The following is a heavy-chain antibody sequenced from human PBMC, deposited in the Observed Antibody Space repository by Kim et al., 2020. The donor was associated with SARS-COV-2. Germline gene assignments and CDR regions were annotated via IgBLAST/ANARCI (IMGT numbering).Heavy chain of an antibody. Sequence: GGSLRLSCAASGFTFSSYAMSWVRQAPGKGLEWVSVIYSGGSSTYYADSVKGRFTISRDNSKNTLYLQMNSLRAEDTAVYYCAKADYDSSGYYSKVSGFDYWGQGTLVTVSS. CDR2: IYSGGSST. J-gene: IGHJ4*02. D-gene: IGHD3-22*01. CDR1: GFTFSSYA. CDR3: AKADYDSSGYYSKVSGFDY. V-gene: IGHV3-23*03.